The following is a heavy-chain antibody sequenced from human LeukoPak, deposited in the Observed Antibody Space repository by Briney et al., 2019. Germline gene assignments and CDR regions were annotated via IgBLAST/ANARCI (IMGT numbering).Heavy chain of an antibody. Sequence: SETLSLTCAVYGGSFSGYYWSWIRQPPGKGLEWIGEINHSGSTNYNPSLKSRVTISVDTSKNQFSLKLSSVTAADTAVYYCARAGYYDLWSGYYTGDWFDPWGQRTLVTVSS. CDR3: ARAGYYDLWSGYYTGDWFDP. CDR1: GGSFSGYY. J-gene: IGHJ5*02. V-gene: IGHV4-34*01. D-gene: IGHD3-3*01. CDR2: INHSGST.